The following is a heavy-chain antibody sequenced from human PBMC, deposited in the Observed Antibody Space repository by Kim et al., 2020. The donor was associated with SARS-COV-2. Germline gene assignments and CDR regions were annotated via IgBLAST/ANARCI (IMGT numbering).Heavy chain of an antibody. Sequence: SETLSLTCTVSGGSISSGGYYWSWIRQHPGKGLEWIGYIYYSGSTYYNPSLKSRVTISVDTSKNQFSLKLSSVTAADTAVYYWARAGTIFGMVIANFDYWGQGTLVTVSS. J-gene: IGHJ4*02. V-gene: IGHV4-31*03. D-gene: IGHD3-3*01. CDR1: GGSISSGGYY. CDR3: ARAGTIFGMVIANFDY. CDR2: IYYSGST.